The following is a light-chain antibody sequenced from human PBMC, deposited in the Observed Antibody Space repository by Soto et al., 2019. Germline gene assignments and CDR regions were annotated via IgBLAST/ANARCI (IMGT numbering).Light chain of an antibody. J-gene: IGLJ1*01. CDR1: RSDVGAYNY. CDR3: SSFASRFTFV. Sequence: QSVLTHPASVSGSPGQSIAISCTGTRSDVGAYNYVSWYQQHPGKAPKLMISEVTNRPSGVSERFSGPKSGNTASLTISGLQAEDEADYYCSSFASRFTFVFGTGTKV. V-gene: IGLV2-14*01. CDR2: EVT.